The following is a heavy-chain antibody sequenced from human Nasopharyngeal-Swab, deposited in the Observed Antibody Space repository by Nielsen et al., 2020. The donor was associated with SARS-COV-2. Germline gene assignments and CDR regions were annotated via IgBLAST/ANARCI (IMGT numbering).Heavy chain of an antibody. CDR2: IYPGDSDT. J-gene: IGHJ4*02. CDR3: ARHESGMYSGYDF. D-gene: IGHD5-12*01. Sequence: GGSLRLSCKGSGYSFTSYWIGWVRQVPGKGLEWMGIIYPGDSDTRYSPSFQGQVTISAAKSISTAYLQWSSLKASDTAMYYCARHESGMYSGYDFWGQGTLVTVSS. V-gene: IGHV5-51*01. CDR1: GYSFTSYW.